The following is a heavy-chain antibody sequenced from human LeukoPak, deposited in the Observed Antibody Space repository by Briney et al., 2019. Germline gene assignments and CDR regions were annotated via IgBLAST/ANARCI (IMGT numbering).Heavy chain of an antibody. V-gene: IGHV4-39*01. CDR3: AEGDDFYTFDY. J-gene: IGHJ4*02. CDR1: GGSISSSSYY. Sequence: SETLSLTCTVSGGSISSSSYYWGRIRQPPGKGLEWIGSLYYSGSTYYNPSLKSRLTISVDTSKNQFSLRLSSVTAADTAVYYCAEGDDFYTFDYWGQGTLVTVSS. CDR2: LYYSGST. D-gene: IGHD2-21*02.